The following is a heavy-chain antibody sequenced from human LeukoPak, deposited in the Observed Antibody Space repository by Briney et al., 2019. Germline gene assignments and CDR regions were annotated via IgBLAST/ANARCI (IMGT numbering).Heavy chain of an antibody. CDR1: GFTFSSYG. Sequence: GGSLRLSCTARGFTFSSYGMHWVRQAPGKGLEWVAIIWYDGSNKYYADSVKGRFTISRDNSKNTLYLQMNSLRAEDTAVYYCAKDGTTVTTLNYYDYWGQGTLVTVSS. D-gene: IGHD4-17*01. J-gene: IGHJ4*02. CDR2: IWYDGSNK. V-gene: IGHV3-33*06. CDR3: AKDGTTVTTLNYYDY.